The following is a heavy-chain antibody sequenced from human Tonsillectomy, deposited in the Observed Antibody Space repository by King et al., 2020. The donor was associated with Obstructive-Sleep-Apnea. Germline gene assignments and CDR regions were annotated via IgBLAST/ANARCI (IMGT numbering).Heavy chain of an antibody. CDR1: GFIFSDYY. Sequence: VQLVESGGGLVQPGGSLRLSCAASGFIFSDYYMGWARQAPGKGLEWVGRVTHKADSFQIQYAVSVKGRFTISRDESTNSVYLQMNSLRIEDTAVYFCTRESWYLFDTWGQGSLVTVSS. D-gene: IGHD6-13*01. CDR2: VTHKADSFQI. J-gene: IGHJ4*02. V-gene: IGHV3-72*01. CDR3: TRESWYLFDT.